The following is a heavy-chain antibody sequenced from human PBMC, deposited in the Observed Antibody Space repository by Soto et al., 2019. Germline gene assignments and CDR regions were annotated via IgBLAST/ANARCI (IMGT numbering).Heavy chain of an antibody. CDR2: IYYSGST. Sequence: QVQLQESGPGLVKPSETLSLTCTVSGGSISSYYWSWIRQPPGKGLEWIGYIYYSGSTNYNPSLKSRVTISVDTSKNQFSLKLSSVTAADTAVYYCASGRGGLREHDYSNGNFDYWGQGTLVTVSS. J-gene: IGHJ4*02. V-gene: IGHV4-59*01. D-gene: IGHD4-4*01. CDR1: GGSISSYY. CDR3: ASGRGGLREHDYSNGNFDY.